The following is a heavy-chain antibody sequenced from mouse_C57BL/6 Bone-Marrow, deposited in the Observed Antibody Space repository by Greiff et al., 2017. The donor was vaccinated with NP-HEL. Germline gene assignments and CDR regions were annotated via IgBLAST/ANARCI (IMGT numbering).Heavy chain of an antibody. CDR1: GYTFTSYW. Sequence: VKLQQPGAELVKPGASVKLSCKASGYTFTSYWMHWVKQRPGQGLEWIGMIHPNSGSTNYNEKFKSKATLTIDKSSSTAYMQLSSLTSEDSAVYYCARTWGKWYYFDYWGQGTTLTVSS. CDR2: IHPNSGST. V-gene: IGHV1-64*01. CDR3: ARTWGKWYYFDY. D-gene: IGHD1-1*02. J-gene: IGHJ2*01.